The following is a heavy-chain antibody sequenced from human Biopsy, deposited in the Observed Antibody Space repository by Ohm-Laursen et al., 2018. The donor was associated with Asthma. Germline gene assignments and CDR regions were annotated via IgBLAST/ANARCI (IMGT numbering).Heavy chain of an antibody. CDR2: INSVFSTP. CDR1: GGTFNNYV. J-gene: IGHJ4*02. CDR3: ARKAGSCISKTCYSLDF. Sequence: GASVKVSCKSLGGTFNNYVIGWVRQAPGQGLEWMGGINSVFSTPTYPQKFQDRVTITADDSTSTVYMELSSLRSEYTAVYYCARKAGSCISKTCYSLDFWGQGTLVTVSS. V-gene: IGHV1-69*13. D-gene: IGHD2-2*01.